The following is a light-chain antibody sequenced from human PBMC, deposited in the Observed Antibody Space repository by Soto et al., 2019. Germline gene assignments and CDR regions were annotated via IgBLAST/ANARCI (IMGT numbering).Light chain of an antibody. CDR2: ASS. Sequence: EIVMTQSPATLSVSPGERATLSCRASQSVNSNLAWYQQTPGQAPRLLIYASSNGATGIPARFSGSGSGTEFTLTISSLQSEDFAVYYCQQYNNWPRTFGQGTKVEIK. J-gene: IGKJ1*01. CDR3: QQYNNWPRT. CDR1: QSVNSN. V-gene: IGKV3-15*01.